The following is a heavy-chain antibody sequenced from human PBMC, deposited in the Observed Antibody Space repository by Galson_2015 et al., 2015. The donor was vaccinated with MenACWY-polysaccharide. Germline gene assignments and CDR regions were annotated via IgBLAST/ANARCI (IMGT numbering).Heavy chain of an antibody. CDR2: IYAGDSDT. CDR1: GYRFPNYW. J-gene: IGHJ4*02. CDR3: VRQGGQLVSLDF. Sequence: QSGAEVKKPGESLKISCTGSGYRFPNYWIAWVRQMPGKGLEYMGIIYAGDSDTRYSPSFQGQVTISADKSISTAYLQWSSLKASDTSMYYCVRQGGQLVSLDFWGQGTLVTVSS. V-gene: IGHV5-51*01. D-gene: IGHD6-6*01.